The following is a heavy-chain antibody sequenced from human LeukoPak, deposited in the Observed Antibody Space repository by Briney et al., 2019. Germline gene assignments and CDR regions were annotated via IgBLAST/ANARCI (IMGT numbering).Heavy chain of an antibody. Sequence: ASVKPSCKASGGTFSSYAISWVREAPGQGLEWMGGIIPIFGTANYAQKFQGRVTITADKSTSTAYMELSSLRSEDTAMYYCARDLNSYGYSYDSWGQGTLVTVSS. CDR2: IIPIFGTA. D-gene: IGHD5-18*01. V-gene: IGHV1-69*06. CDR3: ARDLNSYGYSYDS. J-gene: IGHJ4*02. CDR1: GGTFSSYA.